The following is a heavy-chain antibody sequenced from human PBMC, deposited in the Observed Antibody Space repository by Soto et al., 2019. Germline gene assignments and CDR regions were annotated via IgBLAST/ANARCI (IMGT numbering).Heavy chain of an antibody. Sequence: SETLSLTCTVSGGSISSYYWSWIRQPPGKGLEWIGYMYYSGRTNYNPSLKSRVTISVDTSKNQFPLKLSSVTAADAAVYYCARDGYSSYFDYWGQGTLVTVSS. CDR3: ARDGYSSYFDY. CDR1: GGSISSYY. CDR2: MYYSGRT. V-gene: IGHV4-59*01. D-gene: IGHD6-13*01. J-gene: IGHJ4*02.